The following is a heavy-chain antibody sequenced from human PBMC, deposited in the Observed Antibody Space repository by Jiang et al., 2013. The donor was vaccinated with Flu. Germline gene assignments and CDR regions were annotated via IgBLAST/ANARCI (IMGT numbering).Heavy chain of an antibody. D-gene: IGHD6-19*01. J-gene: IGHJ4*02. CDR2: IYWDDDK. CDR1: GFSLSTSGVG. Sequence: TQTLTLTCTFSGFSLSTSGVGVGWIRQPPGKALEWLALIYWDDDKRYSPSLKSRLTITKDTSKNQVVLTMTNMDPVDTATYYCAHRGSLSLLTYSSGPFDYWGQGTLVTVSS. CDR3: AHRGSLSLLTYSSGPFDY. V-gene: IGHV2-5*02.